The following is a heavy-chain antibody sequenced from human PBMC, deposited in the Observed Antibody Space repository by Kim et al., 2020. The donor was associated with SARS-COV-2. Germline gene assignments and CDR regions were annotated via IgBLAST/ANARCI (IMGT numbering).Heavy chain of an antibody. V-gene: IGHV1-3*01. CDR2: INAGNGNT. D-gene: IGHD3-10*01. CDR3: ARLMVRGVTPPTLAY. Sequence: ASVKVSCKASGYTFTSYAMHWVRQAPGQRLEWMGWINAGNGNTKYSQKFQGRVTITRDTSASTAYMELSSLRSEDTAVYYCARLMVRGVTPPTLAYWGQGTLVTVSS. CDR1: GYTFTSYA. J-gene: IGHJ4*02.